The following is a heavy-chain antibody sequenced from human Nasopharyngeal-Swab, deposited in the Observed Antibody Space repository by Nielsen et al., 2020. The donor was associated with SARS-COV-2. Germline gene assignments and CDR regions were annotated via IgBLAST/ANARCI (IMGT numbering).Heavy chain of an antibody. CDR3: ASRGVSSSSYYYYMDV. V-gene: IGHV4-31*03. J-gene: IGHJ6*03. Sequence: LRLSCTVSGGSISSGGYYWSWIRQHPGKGLEWIGYIYYSGSTYYNPSLKSRVTISVDTSKNQFSLKLSSVTAADTAVYYCASRGVSSSSYYYYMDVWGKGTTVTVSS. CDR1: GGSISSGGYY. CDR2: IYYSGST. D-gene: IGHD6-6*01.